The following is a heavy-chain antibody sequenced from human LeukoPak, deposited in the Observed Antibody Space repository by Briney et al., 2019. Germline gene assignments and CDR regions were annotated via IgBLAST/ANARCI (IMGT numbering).Heavy chain of an antibody. CDR1: GYTFSSYG. D-gene: IGHD5-12*01. V-gene: IGHV1-18*01. CDR3: ARSSLGTITAGPFDY. J-gene: IGHJ4*02. Sequence: ASVKVSCKASGYTFSSYGIAWVRQAPGQGLEWMGWISGYNGDTNYAQKLQGRVSMTTDTSTTTAYMELRSLTSDDTALYYCARSSLGTITAGPFDYWGQGTLVTVSS. CDR2: ISGYNGDT.